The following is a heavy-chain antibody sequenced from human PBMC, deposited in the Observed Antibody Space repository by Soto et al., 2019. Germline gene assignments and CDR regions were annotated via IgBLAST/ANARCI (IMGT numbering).Heavy chain of an antibody. D-gene: IGHD1-1*01. V-gene: IGHV1-46*01. CDR1: GFTFTNYY. CDR3: ARDSGDTTLRQWGRSFHY. Sequence: ASVKVSCKASGFTFTNYYIHWVRQAPGQGHEWMGLINPSGGGTFYAQKFQGRVTVTRDTSTGTVYMELSNLRSEDTALFFCARDSGDTTLRQWGRSFHYWGQGTLVTVSS. CDR2: INPSGGGT. J-gene: IGHJ4*02.